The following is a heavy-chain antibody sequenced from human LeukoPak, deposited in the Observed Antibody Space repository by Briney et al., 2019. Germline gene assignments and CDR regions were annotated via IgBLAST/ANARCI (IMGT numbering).Heavy chain of an antibody. V-gene: IGHV4-59*01. D-gene: IGHD6-13*01. CDR3: ARARTGSSWHAY. CDR1: GGSISSYY. Sequence: SETLSLTCTVSGGSISSYYWSWVRQPPGKGREWIGYIYYSGSTNYNPSLTSRVTMSVDTSKNQFSLKLSSVTAADTAVYFCARARTGSSWHAYWGQGTLVTVSS. J-gene: IGHJ4*02. CDR2: IYYSGST.